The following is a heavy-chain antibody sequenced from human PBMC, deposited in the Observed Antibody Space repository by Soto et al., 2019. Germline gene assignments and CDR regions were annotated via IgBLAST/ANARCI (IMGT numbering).Heavy chain of an antibody. CDR3: AREKQQLAHYYSYGMDV. D-gene: IGHD6-13*01. CDR2: ISYDGSNK. Sequence: RRLSCAASGFTFSSYAMHWVRQAPGKGLEWVAVISYDGSNKYYADSVKGRFTISRDNSKNTLYLQKNSLRAEDTAVYYCAREKQQLAHYYSYGMDVWGQGTTVTVSS. V-gene: IGHV3-30-3*01. J-gene: IGHJ6*02. CDR1: GFTFSSYA.